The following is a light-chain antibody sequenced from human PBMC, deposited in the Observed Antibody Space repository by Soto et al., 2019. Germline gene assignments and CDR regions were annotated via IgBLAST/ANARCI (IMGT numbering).Light chain of an antibody. CDR1: QSVSSNY. Sequence: EIMLTQSPGTLSLSPGERATLSCRASQSVSSNYLAWYQQKPGQPPRLLIYGASNRATGIPDRFDGSGSGTDFTLTITRLEPEDFAVYYCQQYGSSPSPQTFDQGTKVEIK. J-gene: IGKJ1*01. CDR3: QQYGSSPSPQT. CDR2: GAS. V-gene: IGKV3-20*01.